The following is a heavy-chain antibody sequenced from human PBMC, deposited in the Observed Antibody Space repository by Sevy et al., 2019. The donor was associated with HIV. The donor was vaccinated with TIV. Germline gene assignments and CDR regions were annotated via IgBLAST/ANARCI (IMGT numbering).Heavy chain of an antibody. D-gene: IGHD3-22*01. CDR3: AHSKPYYYDSSGYYYYFDY. Sequence: SGPTLVNPTQTLTLTCTFSGFSLSTSGVGVGWIRQPPGKALEWLALIYWNDDKRYSPSLKSRLTITKETSKNQVVLTMTNMDPVDTATYYCAHSKPYYYDSSGYYYYFDYWGQGTLVTVSS. J-gene: IGHJ4*02. CDR2: IYWNDDK. V-gene: IGHV2-5*01. CDR1: GFSLSTSGVG.